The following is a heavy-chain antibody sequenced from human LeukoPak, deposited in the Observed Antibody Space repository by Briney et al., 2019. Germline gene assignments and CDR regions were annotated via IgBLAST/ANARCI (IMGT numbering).Heavy chain of an antibody. J-gene: IGHJ4*02. D-gene: IGHD2-21*02. CDR2: IYYSGST. Sequence: PSETLSLTCTVSGGSISSSSYYWGWIRQPPGKGLEWIGSIYYSGSTYYNPSLKSRVTISVDTSENQFSLKLSSVTAADTAVYYCARHFCGGDCYTFDYWGQGTLVTVSS. CDR1: GGSISSSSYY. V-gene: IGHV4-39*01. CDR3: ARHFCGGDCYTFDY.